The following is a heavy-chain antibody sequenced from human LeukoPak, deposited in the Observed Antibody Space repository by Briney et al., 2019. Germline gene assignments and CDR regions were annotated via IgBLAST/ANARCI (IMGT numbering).Heavy chain of an antibody. CDR3: APYFYHDSNVWPYHFDF. V-gene: IGHV3-23*01. CDR2: ISGSGGST. CDR1: GFTFSSYA. D-gene: IGHD6-19*01. Sequence: GGSLRLSCAASGFTFSSYAMNWVRQAPGKGLEWVSVISGSGGSTYYADSVKGRFTIPRDNSKNTMYLQMNSLRADDTAVYYCAPYFYHDSNVWPYHFDFWGQGTLVTVSS. J-gene: IGHJ4*02.